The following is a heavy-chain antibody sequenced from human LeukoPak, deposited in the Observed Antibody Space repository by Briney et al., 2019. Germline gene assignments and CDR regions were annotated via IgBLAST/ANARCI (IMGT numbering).Heavy chain of an antibody. V-gene: IGHV4-59*01. CDR2: IYYSGST. J-gene: IGHJ6*03. Sequence: SETLSLTCTVSGGSISSYYWSWIRQPPGKGVEWIGYIYYSGSTNYNPSLTSRVTISVDTSKNQFSLKLSSVTAADTAVYYCARGNYGYYYYYMDVWGKGTTVTVSS. CDR1: GGSISSYY. CDR3: ARGNYGYYYYYMDV. D-gene: IGHD3-10*01.